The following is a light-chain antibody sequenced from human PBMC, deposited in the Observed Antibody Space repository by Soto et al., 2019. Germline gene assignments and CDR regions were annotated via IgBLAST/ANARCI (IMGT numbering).Light chain of an antibody. J-gene: IGKJ4*01. V-gene: IGKV1-8*01. CDR1: QGISRY. CDR3: QQYYSYPLT. Sequence: AIRMNQSPSSLSASTRDRVTITCRASQGISRYLAWYQQKPGKAPKLLIYAASTLQSGVPSRFSGSGSGTDFTLTISCLQSEDFATYYCQQYYSYPLTFGGGTKVDIK. CDR2: AAS.